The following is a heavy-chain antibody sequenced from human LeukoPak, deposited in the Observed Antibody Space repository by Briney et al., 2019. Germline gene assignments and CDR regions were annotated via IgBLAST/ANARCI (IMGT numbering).Heavy chain of an antibody. CDR3: ARTYAGYSSGWYSDAFDI. CDR2: INHSGST. V-gene: IGHV4-34*01. J-gene: IGHJ3*02. CDR1: GGSFSGYY. Sequence: SETLSLTCAVYGGSFSGYYWSWLRQPPGKGLEWIGEINHSGSTNYNPSLKSRVTISVDTSKNQFSLKLSSVTAADTAVYYCARTYAGYSSGWYSDAFDIWGQGAMVTVSS. D-gene: IGHD6-19*01.